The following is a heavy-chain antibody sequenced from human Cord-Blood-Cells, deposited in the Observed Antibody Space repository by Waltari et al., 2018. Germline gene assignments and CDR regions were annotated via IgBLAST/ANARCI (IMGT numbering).Heavy chain of an antibody. J-gene: IGHJ6*02. Sequence: QLQLQESGPGLVKPSETLSLTCTVSGGSISSSSYYWGWIRQPPGQGLDWIGSIYYSGSTYYNPSLKSRVTISVDTSKNQFSLKLSSVTAADTAVYYCATASPLCSSTSCYYYYGMDVWGQGTTVTVSS. CDR2: IYYSGST. CDR1: GGSISSSSYY. CDR3: ATASPLCSSTSCYYYYGMDV. D-gene: IGHD2-2*01. V-gene: IGHV4-39*01.